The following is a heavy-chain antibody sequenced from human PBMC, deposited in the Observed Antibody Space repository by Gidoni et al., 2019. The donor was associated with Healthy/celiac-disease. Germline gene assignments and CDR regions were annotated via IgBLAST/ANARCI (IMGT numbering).Heavy chain of an antibody. D-gene: IGHD2-2*02. CDR1: GGTFSSYA. V-gene: IGHV1-69*01. CDR3: AVQYQLLYDKPRASYYYYYMDV. CDR2: IIPIFGTA. Sequence: QVQLVQSGAEVKKPGSSVKVSCKASGGTFSSYAISWVRQAPGQGLEWMGGIIPIFGTANYAQKFQGRVTITADESTSTAYMELSSLRSEDTAVYYCAVQYQLLYDKPRASYYYYYMDVWGKGTTVTVSS. J-gene: IGHJ6*03.